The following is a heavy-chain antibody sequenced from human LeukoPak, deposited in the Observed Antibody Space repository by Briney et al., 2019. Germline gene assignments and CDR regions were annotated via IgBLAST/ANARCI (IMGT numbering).Heavy chain of an antibody. CDR2: INSDGSST. CDR3: ARVRYYGNWFDP. D-gene: IGHD3-3*01. CDR1: GFIFSSYW. V-gene: IGHV3-74*01. J-gene: IGHJ5*02. Sequence: GGSLRLSCAASGFIFSSYWMHWVRQAPGKGLVWVSRINSDGSSTSYADSVKGRFTISRDNAKNTLYLQMNSLRAKDTAVYYCARVRYYGNWFDPWGQGTLVTVSS.